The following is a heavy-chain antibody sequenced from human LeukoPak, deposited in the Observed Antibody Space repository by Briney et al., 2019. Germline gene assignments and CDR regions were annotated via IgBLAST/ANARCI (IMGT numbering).Heavy chain of an antibody. V-gene: IGHV3-33*01. J-gene: IGHJ6*03. Sequence: GGSLRLSCAASGFTFSTYGMHWVRQAPGKGLEWLAIMWYDGSIKYYADSAKGRFTISRDNSKNTVCLQMNSLRAEDTAVYYCARGRDGYNYYYYYYMDVWGKGTTVTVSS. CDR1: GFTFSTYG. D-gene: IGHD5-24*01. CDR3: ARGRDGYNYYYYYYMDV. CDR2: MWYDGSIK.